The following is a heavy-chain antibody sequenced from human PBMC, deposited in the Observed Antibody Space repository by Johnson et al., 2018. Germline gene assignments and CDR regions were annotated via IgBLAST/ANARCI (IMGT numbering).Heavy chain of an antibody. Sequence: VQLVQSGGGVVQPGRSLRLSCAASGFTFDDYAMHWVRQAPGKGLEWVSGISWNSGSIGYADSVKGRFTISRDNAKNSLYLQMNSLSAEDTALYYCAKSSGGLAYGDAFDIWGQGTMVTVSS. V-gene: IGHV3-9*01. CDR2: ISWNSGSI. D-gene: IGHD6-19*01. CDR1: GFTFDDYA. J-gene: IGHJ3*02. CDR3: AKSSGGLAYGDAFDI.